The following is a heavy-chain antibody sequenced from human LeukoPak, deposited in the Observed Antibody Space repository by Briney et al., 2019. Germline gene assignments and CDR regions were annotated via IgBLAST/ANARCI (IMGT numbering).Heavy chain of an antibody. D-gene: IGHD3-3*01. CDR1: GFTFSTSA. J-gene: IGHJ4*02. Sequence: GGSLRLSCSASGFTFSTSAMHGVRQAPGKGLEYVSAISSNGGSTYYADSVNGRFTISRDNAKNSLYLQMNSLRAEDTAVYYCVRGLRYTILGGDYFWGQGTLVTVSS. V-gene: IGHV3-64*04. CDR3: VRGLRYTILGGDYF. CDR2: ISSNGGST.